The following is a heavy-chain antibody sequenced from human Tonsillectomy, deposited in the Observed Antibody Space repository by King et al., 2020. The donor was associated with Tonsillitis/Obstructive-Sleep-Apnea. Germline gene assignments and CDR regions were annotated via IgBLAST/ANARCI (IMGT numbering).Heavy chain of an antibody. CDR3: VKANSYDGSVCFVDY. Sequence: VQLVESGGGLVQPGGSLRLSCSGSGFTFSSYAMHWVRQAPGKGLEYVSGINGNGGSTYYADSVKGRFTVSRDNSKNTLFLQMGSLRAEDTAVYYCVKANSYDGSVCFVDYWGQGTLVSVSS. CDR2: INGNGGST. CDR1: GFTFSSYA. V-gene: IGHV3-64D*06. J-gene: IGHJ4*02. D-gene: IGHD3-22*01.